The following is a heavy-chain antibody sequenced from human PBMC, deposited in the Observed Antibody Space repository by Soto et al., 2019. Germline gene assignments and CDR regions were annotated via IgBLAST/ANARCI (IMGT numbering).Heavy chain of an antibody. Sequence: QVHLVQSGAEVKKPGASVTVSCKASGYTFTVYYIHWLRQAPGQGLEWLGWINPDSGATNYAQKFQSRVIMTRDTSISTAYMEFSSLRSDDTALYYCARRITNSGIYYSGMDVWGQGTTVTVSS. CDR2: INPDSGAT. CDR1: GYTFTVYY. CDR3: ARRITNSGIYYSGMDV. D-gene: IGHD1-1*01. V-gene: IGHV1-2*02. J-gene: IGHJ6*02.